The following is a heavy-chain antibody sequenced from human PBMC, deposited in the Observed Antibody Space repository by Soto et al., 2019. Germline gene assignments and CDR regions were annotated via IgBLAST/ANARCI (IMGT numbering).Heavy chain of an antibody. D-gene: IGHD3-10*01. Sequence: SVKVSCKASGDTFSTYTITWMRQAPGQGLEWMGGIIPRSATSNYAQKFQGRVTITADESTNTAYMELSSLRSEDTAVYYCARGGCVGFGDYTTGGMDVWGQGTTDTVSS. CDR2: IIPRSATS. J-gene: IGHJ6*02. CDR1: GDTFSTYT. V-gene: IGHV1-69*13. CDR3: ARGGCVGFGDYTTGGMDV.